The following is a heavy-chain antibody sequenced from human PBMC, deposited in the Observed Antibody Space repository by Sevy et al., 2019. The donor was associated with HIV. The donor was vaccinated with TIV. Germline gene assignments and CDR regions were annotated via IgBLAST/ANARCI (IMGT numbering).Heavy chain of an antibody. CDR3: VRADPAQHFDS. CDR1: GDTFTNNY. Sequence: ASVKVSCKASGDTFTNNYKHWVRQAPGQGLEWMGIIDPSGGNASYAQKFQGRVSMTRDTSTSTIYLDLSSLRSEDTAVYYCVRADPAQHFDSWGQGTLVTVSS. CDR2: IDPSGGNA. J-gene: IGHJ4*02. V-gene: IGHV1-46*01.